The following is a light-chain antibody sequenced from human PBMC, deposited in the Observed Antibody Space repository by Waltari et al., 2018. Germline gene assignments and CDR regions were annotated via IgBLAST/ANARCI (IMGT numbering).Light chain of an antibody. CDR3: CSYAPGNTYV. CDR1: SCDVGSYNL. J-gene: IGLJ1*01. V-gene: IGLV2-23*01. Sequence: QSALTQPASVSGSPGQSITISCTGTSCDVGSYNLVSWYQQSPGKAPKLMILSDRFSGSKSDNTASLTISGLQAEDEADYYCCSYAPGNTYVFGTGTKVTVL.